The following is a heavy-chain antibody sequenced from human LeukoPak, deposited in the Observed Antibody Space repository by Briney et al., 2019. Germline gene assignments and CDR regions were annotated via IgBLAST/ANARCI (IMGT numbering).Heavy chain of an antibody. V-gene: IGHV3-23*01. D-gene: IGHD3-9*01. CDR3: AKLMDPDLLTGSYYIDY. Sequence: HSGGSLRLSCAASGFTFSSYAMSWVRQAPGKGLEWVSAISGSGGSTYYADSVKGRFTISRDNSKNTLYLQMNSLRAEDTAVYYCAKLMDPDLLTGSYYIDYWGQGTLVTVSS. CDR1: GFTFSSYA. J-gene: IGHJ4*02. CDR2: ISGSGGST.